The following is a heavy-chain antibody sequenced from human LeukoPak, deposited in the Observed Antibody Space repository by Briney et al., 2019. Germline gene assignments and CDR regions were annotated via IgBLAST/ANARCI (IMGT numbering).Heavy chain of an antibody. CDR1: GFTFSRDW. CDR2: IKQDGSEK. D-gene: IGHD6-13*01. V-gene: IGHV3-7*01. Sequence: GGSLRLSCAASGFTFSRDWMTWVRQAPGKGLEWVANIKQDGSEKYYVDSVKGRFTISRDNAKNSLYLQMNSLRAEDTAVYYCARDGGYSTNFDYWGQGTLITVSS. CDR3: ARDGGYSTNFDY. J-gene: IGHJ4*02.